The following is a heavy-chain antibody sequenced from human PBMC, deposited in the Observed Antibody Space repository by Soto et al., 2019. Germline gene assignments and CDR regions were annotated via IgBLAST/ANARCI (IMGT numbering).Heavy chain of an antibody. Sequence: PGGSLRLSCGAPGVTFKDYGMHWVRQAPGKGLEWVAVISYDGKQTYYADSVKGRFTISKDKSTRTLFLQMNSLRVDDTAVYYCARDGWGSKWYFDLVGRGTLVTVSS. CDR1: GVTFKDYG. J-gene: IGHJ2*01. CDR3: ARDGWGSKWYFDL. V-gene: IGHV3-30*03. D-gene: IGHD3-16*01. CDR2: ISYDGKQT.